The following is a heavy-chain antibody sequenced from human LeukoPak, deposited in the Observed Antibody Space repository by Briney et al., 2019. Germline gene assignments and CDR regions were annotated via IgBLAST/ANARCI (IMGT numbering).Heavy chain of an antibody. V-gene: IGHV1-2*02. D-gene: IGHD1-26*01. CDR3: ARDGSPFDY. CDR1: GYTFTGYY. CDR2: INPNSGGT. Sequence: AASVKVSCKASGYTFTGYYMHWVRQAPGQGLEWMGWINPNSGGTNYAQKFQGRVTMTRNTSISTAYMELSSLRSDDTAVYYCARDGSPFDYWGQGTLVTVSS. J-gene: IGHJ4*02.